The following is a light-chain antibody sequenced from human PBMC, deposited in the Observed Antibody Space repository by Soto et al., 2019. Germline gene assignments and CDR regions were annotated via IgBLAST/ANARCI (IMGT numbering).Light chain of an antibody. J-gene: IGKJ1*01. Sequence: DIQMTQSPSSLSASVGDRVTITCRASQSISSYLNWYQQKPGKAPKLRIYDASSLESGVPSRFSGSGSGTEFTLTISSLQPDDFATYYCQQYNSYRTFGQGTKVDIK. V-gene: IGKV1-5*01. CDR1: QSISSY. CDR3: QQYNSYRT. CDR2: DAS.